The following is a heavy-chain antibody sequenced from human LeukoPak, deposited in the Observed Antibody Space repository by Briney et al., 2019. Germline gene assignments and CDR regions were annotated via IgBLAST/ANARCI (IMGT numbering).Heavy chain of an antibody. Sequence: PGGSLRLSCAASGFTFSSYGMHWVRQAPGKGLEWVAVIWYDGSNKYYADSVKGRFTISRDNSKNTLYLQMNSLRAEDTAVYYCARSRGGGISCPDYWGQGTLVTVSS. J-gene: IGHJ4*02. V-gene: IGHV3-33*01. D-gene: IGHD2-8*02. CDR3: ARSRGGGISCPDY. CDR2: IWYDGSNK. CDR1: GFTFSSYG.